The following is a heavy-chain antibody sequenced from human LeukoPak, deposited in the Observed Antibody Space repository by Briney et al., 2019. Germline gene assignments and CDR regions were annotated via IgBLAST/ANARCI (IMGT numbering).Heavy chain of an antibody. V-gene: IGHV3-23*01. Sequence: GGSLRLSCAASGFTFSSYAMSWVRQAPGKGLEWVSAISGSGGSTYYADSVKGRFTISRDNSKDTLYLQMNSLRAEDTAVYYCASHYDILTGYIDYWGQGTLVTVSS. J-gene: IGHJ4*02. CDR1: GFTFSSYA. D-gene: IGHD3-9*01. CDR3: ASHYDILTGYIDY. CDR2: ISGSGGST.